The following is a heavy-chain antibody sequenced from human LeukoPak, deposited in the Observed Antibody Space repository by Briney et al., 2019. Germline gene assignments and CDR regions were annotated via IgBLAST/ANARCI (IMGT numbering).Heavy chain of an antibody. Sequence: SETLSLTCTVSGGSISSYYWSWIRQPPGKGPEWIGYIYYSGSTNYNPSLKSRVTISVDTSKNQFSLKLSSVTAADTAVYYCARYEARRSDAFDIWGQGTMVTVSS. D-gene: IGHD6-6*01. J-gene: IGHJ3*02. CDR3: ARYEARRSDAFDI. CDR2: IYYSGST. CDR1: GGSISSYY. V-gene: IGHV4-59*01.